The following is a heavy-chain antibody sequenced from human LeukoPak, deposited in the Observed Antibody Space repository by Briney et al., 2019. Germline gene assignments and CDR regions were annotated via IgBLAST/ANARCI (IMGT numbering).Heavy chain of an antibody. CDR1: GFTFRGVA. CDR3: ARDRSSGYWFIDY. J-gene: IGHJ4*02. D-gene: IGHD3-22*01. V-gene: IGHV3-74*01. Sequence: PGGSLRLSCAASGFTFRGVAISWVRQAPGKGLGWVSRINSDGSSTNYADSVGSRFTTSRDNAKNTLYLQMNSLRAEDTDFYYCARDRSSGYWFIDYWGQGTLITVSS. CDR2: INSDGSST.